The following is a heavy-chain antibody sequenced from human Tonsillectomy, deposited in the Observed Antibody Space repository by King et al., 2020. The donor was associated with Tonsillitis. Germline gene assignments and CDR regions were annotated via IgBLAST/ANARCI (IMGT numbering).Heavy chain of an antibody. CDR1: GFTFRGYA. CDR3: VRDRRSGWTWGAFDI. Sequence: VQLVQSGGGVVQPGRSLRLSCAASGFTFRGYAMHWVRQAPGKGLEWVAVISHDGGNKFYADSVKGRFNISRDNSKSTLYLQMNTLRTEDTAVYYCVRDRRSGWTWGAFDIWGQGTVVTVSS. V-gene: IGHV3-30-3*01. J-gene: IGHJ3*02. CDR2: ISHDGGNK. D-gene: IGHD6-19*01.